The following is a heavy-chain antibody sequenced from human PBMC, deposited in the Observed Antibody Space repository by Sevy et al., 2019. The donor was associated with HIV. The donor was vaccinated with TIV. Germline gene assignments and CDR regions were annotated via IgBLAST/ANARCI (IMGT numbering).Heavy chain of an antibody. CDR3: ARADIVVVPAATGGVYYYYGMAV. CDR1: GYTFTGYY. Sequence: ASVKVSCKASGYTFTGYYMHWVRQAPGQGLEWMGWINPNSGGTNYAQKFQGRVTMTRDTSISTAYMELSRLRSDDTAVYYCARADIVVVPAATGGVYYYYGMAVWGQGTTVTVSS. CDR2: INPNSGGT. D-gene: IGHD2-2*01. J-gene: IGHJ6*02. V-gene: IGHV1-2*02.